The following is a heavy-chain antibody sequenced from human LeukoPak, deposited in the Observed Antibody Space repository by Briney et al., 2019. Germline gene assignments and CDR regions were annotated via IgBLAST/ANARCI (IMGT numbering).Heavy chain of an antibody. D-gene: IGHD3-10*01. V-gene: IGHV3-23*01. CDR1: GFTFSSYA. CDR3: AKRWDGSGSYFFDY. CDR2: ISGSGGST. Sequence: GGSLRLSCAASGFTFSSYALNWVRQAPGKGLEWVSAISGSGGSTYYADSVKGRFTISRDNSKNTLYLQMNSLRAEDTAVYYCAKRWDGSGSYFFDYWGQGTLVTVSS. J-gene: IGHJ4*02.